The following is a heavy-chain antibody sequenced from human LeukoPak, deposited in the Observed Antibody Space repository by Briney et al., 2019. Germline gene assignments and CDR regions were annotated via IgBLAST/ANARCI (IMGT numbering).Heavy chain of an antibody. CDR2: ICPGDSDT. V-gene: IGHV5-51*01. CDR3: ARVPSKWIQLSDY. Sequence: GESLKTSCKASGYMFTTHWNGWVRQMPGKGLEWMGIICPGDSDTRYSPSFQGQVTISADKSIGTAYLQWSSLKASDTAMYYCARVPSKWIQLSDYWGQGALVSVSS. J-gene: IGHJ4*02. CDR1: GYMFTTHW. D-gene: IGHD5-18*01.